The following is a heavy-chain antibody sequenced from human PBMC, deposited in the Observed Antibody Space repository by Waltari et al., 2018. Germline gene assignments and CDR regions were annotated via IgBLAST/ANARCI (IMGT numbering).Heavy chain of an antibody. CDR3: ARGGGSSGWLFPENDAFDI. J-gene: IGHJ3*02. D-gene: IGHD6-19*01. Sequence: QVQLVQSGAEVKKPGASVKVSCKASGYTFTSYDINWVRQATGQGLEWMGWMNPNSGNTGYAQKFQGRVTITRNTSISTAYMELSSLRSEDTAVYYCARGGGSSGWLFPENDAFDIWGQGTMVTVSS. V-gene: IGHV1-8*03. CDR2: MNPNSGNT. CDR1: GYTFTSYD.